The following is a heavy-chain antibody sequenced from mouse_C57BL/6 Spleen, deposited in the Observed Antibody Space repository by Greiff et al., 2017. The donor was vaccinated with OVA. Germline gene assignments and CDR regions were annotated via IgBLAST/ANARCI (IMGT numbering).Heavy chain of an antibody. J-gene: IGHJ3*01. CDR3: ANWGAWFAY. V-gene: IGHV1-64*01. CDR1: GYTFTSYW. CDR2: IYPRSGST. Sequence: VQLQQPGAELVKPGASVKLSCKASGYTFTSYWMHWVKQRPGQGLEWIGLIYPRSGSTNYNEKFKSKATLTVDTSSSTAYMQLSSLTSEDAAVYYCANWGAWFAYWGQGTLVTVSA. D-gene: IGHD4-1*01.